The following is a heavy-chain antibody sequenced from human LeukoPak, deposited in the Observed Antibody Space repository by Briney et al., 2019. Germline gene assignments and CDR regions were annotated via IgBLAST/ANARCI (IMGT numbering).Heavy chain of an antibody. Sequence: SVKVSCKASGGTFSSYAISWVRQAPGQGLEWMGRIIPILGIANYAQKFQGRVTITADKSTSTAYMELSSLRSEDTAVYYCAKDQYDSSGYWSIGAFDIWGQGTMVTVSS. J-gene: IGHJ3*02. CDR2: IIPILGIA. CDR3: AKDQYDSSGYWSIGAFDI. CDR1: GGTFSSYA. D-gene: IGHD3-22*01. V-gene: IGHV1-69*04.